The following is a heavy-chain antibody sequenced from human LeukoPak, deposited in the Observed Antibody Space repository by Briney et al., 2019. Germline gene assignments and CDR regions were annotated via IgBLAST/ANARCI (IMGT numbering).Heavy chain of an antibody. Sequence: SETLSLTCTVSGGSISSSSYYWGWIRQPPGKGLEWIGSIYYSGSTYYNPSLKSRVTISVDTSKNQFSLKLSSVTAADTAVYYCASGYDSRYYWGQGTLVTVSS. CDR3: ASGYDSRYY. J-gene: IGHJ4*02. V-gene: IGHV4-39*01. D-gene: IGHD3-22*01. CDR2: IYYSGST. CDR1: GGSISSSSYY.